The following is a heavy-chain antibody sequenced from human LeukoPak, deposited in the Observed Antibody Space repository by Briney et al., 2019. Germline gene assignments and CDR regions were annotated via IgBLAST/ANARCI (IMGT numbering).Heavy chain of an antibody. Sequence: SVKVSCKASGGTFSSYAISWVRQAPGQGLEWMGGIIPIFGTANYAQKFQGRVTITADESTSTAYMELSSLRSEDTAVYYCARDRNPIVVVPAATWFDPWGQGTLVTVSS. D-gene: IGHD2-2*01. CDR2: IIPIFGTA. V-gene: IGHV1-69*13. CDR3: ARDRNPIVVVPAATWFDP. J-gene: IGHJ5*02. CDR1: GGTFSSYA.